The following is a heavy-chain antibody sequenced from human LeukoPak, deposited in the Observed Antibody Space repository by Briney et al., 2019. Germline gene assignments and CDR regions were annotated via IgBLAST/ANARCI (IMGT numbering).Heavy chain of an antibody. Sequence: SETLSLTCTVSSGSTSTSNYYWGWVRQPPGKALEWIGNIFYSGSTYYSPSLKSRVTISLDTSRNQFSLKLSSVTAADTAVYYCARDGKGTGHYSYWGQGTLVTVSS. J-gene: IGHJ4*02. CDR1: SGSTSTSNYY. CDR3: ARDGKGTGHYSY. D-gene: IGHD1-26*01. CDR2: IFYSGST. V-gene: IGHV4-39*07.